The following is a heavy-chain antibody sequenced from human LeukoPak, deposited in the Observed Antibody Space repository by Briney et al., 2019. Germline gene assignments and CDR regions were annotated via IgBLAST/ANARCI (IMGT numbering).Heavy chain of an antibody. V-gene: IGHV4-59*08. J-gene: IGHJ3*02. CDR1: GGSISSYY. Sequence: SETLSLTCTVSGGSISSYYWSWIRQPPGKGLEWSGYIYYSGGTNYNPSLKRRGTISVDTSKKQFSLKLSSVTAADTAVYYCARQLLWFGELSPRAFDIWGQGTMVTVSS. D-gene: IGHD3-10*01. CDR3: ARQLLWFGELSPRAFDI. CDR2: IYYSGGT.